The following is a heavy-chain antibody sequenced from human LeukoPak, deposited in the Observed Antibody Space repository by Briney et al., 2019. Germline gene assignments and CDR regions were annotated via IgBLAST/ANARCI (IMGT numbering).Heavy chain of an antibody. CDR3: ASHYGSGSYYRDY. Sequence: SETLSLTCTVSGGSISSSSYYWGWIRQPPGKGLEWIGSIYYSGSTYYNPSLKSRVTISVDTSKNQFSLKLSSVTAADTAVYYCASHYGSGSYYRDYWGQGTLVTVSS. V-gene: IGHV4-39*01. J-gene: IGHJ4*02. CDR1: GGSISSSSYY. D-gene: IGHD3-10*01. CDR2: IYYSGST.